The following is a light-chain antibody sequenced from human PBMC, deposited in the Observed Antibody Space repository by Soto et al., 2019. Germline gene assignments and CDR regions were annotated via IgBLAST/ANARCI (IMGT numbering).Light chain of an antibody. V-gene: IGKV3-20*01. CDR2: GAS. CDR1: QSLRSSY. Sequence: EIVLTQSPGILSLSPGERATLSCRASQSLRSSYLAWYQQKPGQAPRLLIFGASSRATGIPDRFSGSGSGTDFTLTISRLEPEDFAVYYWQQYESSPPSYTCGQGTKLEIK. J-gene: IGKJ2*01. CDR3: QQYESSPPSYT.